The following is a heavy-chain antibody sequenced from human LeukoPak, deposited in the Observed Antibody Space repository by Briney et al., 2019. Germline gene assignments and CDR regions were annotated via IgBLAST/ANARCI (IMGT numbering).Heavy chain of an antibody. V-gene: IGHV4-30-4*01. CDR3: ARDGSSGLWYYYGVDV. CDR2: IYYSGST. J-gene: IGHJ6*02. Sequence: SETLSLTCIVSGGSISSGDYYWSWIRQPPGKGLEWIGYIYYSGSTYYNPSLKSRVTISVDTSKNQFSLKLSSVTAADTAVYYCARDGSSGLWYYYGVDVWGQGTTVTVSS. D-gene: IGHD5-12*01. CDR1: GGSISSGDYY.